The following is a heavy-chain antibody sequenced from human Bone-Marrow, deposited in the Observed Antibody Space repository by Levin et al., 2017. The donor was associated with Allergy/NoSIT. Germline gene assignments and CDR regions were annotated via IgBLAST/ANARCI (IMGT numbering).Heavy chain of an antibody. CDR1: GFTFSTSA. CDR3: AGRANSGFLRWYFDL. D-gene: IGHD4/OR15-4a*01. V-gene: IGHV3-30*03. Sequence: GGSLRLSCTASGFTFSTSAMHWVRQAPGKGLEWVAVISNDGSKEFYADSVKGRFTISRDNSKNTLYLQMNSLRAEDTAVFYCAGRANSGFLRWYFDLWGRGTLVTVSS. CDR2: ISNDGSKE. J-gene: IGHJ2*01.